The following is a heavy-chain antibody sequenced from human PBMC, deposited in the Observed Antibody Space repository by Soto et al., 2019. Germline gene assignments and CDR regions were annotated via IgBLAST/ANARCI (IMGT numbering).Heavy chain of an antibody. D-gene: IGHD2-15*01. CDR2: INAGNGNT. V-gene: IGHV1-3*01. Sequence: WASVKVSCKASGYTFTSYAMHWVRQAPGQRLEWMGWINAGNGNTKYSQKFQGRVTITRDTSASTAYMELSSLRSEDTAVYYCARFEVVVAATPYYYYGMDVWGQGTTVTVSS. CDR3: ARFEVVVAATPYYYYGMDV. CDR1: GYTFTSYA. J-gene: IGHJ6*02.